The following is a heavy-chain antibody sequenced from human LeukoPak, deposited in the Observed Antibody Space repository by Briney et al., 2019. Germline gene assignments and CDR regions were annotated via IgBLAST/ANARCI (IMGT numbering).Heavy chain of an antibody. J-gene: IGHJ5*02. CDR3: AGDLTGSGCP. D-gene: IGHD6-19*01. Sequence: GGSLRLSCAASGFMFSSYSVNWVRQAPGKGLEWISYISFSSSTKNYADSVKGRFTISRDNAKSSLYLQMNSLRAEDTAVYYCAGDLTGSGCPWGQGTLVTVSS. V-gene: IGHV3-48*04. CDR2: ISFSSSTK. CDR1: GFMFSSYS.